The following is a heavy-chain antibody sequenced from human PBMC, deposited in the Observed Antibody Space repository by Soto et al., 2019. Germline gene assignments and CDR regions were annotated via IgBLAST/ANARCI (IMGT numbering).Heavy chain of an antibody. Sequence: GGSLRLSCAASGFTFRNYAMSWVRQAPGKGLEWVSGIIGSGGNTDYVDSVKGRFTIARDNSKNTLYLQMNSLRAEDTAVYYCAKDQSYYYDSSGSRAEYWGQGTLVTVSS. V-gene: IGHV3-23*01. CDR2: IIGSGGNT. J-gene: IGHJ4*02. CDR3: AKDQSYYYDSSGSRAEY. D-gene: IGHD3-22*01. CDR1: GFTFRNYA.